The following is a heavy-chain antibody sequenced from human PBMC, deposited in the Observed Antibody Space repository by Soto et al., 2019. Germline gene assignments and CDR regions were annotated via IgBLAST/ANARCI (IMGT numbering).Heavy chain of an antibody. J-gene: IGHJ4*02. Sequence: GASVKVSCKTSGFTFSNYYMHWLRQVPGQGLEWVGVINPSGRTTSYAQKFLGRVSATRDASTATVYLELNSLRSADTAVYYCARDLDVTTVTTSFDSWGQGTLVTVSS. CDR2: INPSGRTT. D-gene: IGHD4-17*01. CDR1: GFTFSNYY. CDR3: ARDLDVTTVTTSFDS. V-gene: IGHV1-46*01.